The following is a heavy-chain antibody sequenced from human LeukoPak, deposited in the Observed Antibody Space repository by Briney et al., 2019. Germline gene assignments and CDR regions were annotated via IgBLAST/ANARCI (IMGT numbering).Heavy chain of an antibody. CDR2: ITTGRGET. Sequence: ASEKVSCKASGYTFTEYALHWVRQAPGQTLEWMGWITTGRGETRYSQEFQRRITFTRDTSASTVYTDLSDLRSEDTAVYYCARGGKQWRGGNYFDSWGQGTLVAVSS. CDR3: ARGGKQWRGGNYFDS. D-gene: IGHD6-19*01. CDR1: GYTFTEYA. V-gene: IGHV1-3*03. J-gene: IGHJ4*02.